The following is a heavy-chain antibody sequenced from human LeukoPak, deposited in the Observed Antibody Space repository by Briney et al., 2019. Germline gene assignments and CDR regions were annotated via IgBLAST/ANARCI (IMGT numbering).Heavy chain of an antibody. J-gene: IGHJ4*02. Sequence: ASVKVSCKTSGYTFSSYGIKWVRQAPGQGLEWMGYVNTYNGHTNSAQKLHGRITMTTNSSTSTAYLELKSLTSDDTAVYYCARDLRWDSSGYGGFWGQGTLVTVSS. D-gene: IGHD3-22*01. V-gene: IGHV1-18*01. CDR2: VNTYNGHT. CDR1: GYTFSSYG. CDR3: ARDLRWDSSGYGGF.